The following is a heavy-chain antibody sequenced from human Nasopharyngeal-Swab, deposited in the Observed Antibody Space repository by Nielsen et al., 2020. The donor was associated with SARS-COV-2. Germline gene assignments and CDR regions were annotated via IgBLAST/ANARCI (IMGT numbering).Heavy chain of an antibody. CDR1: GYSFTNYW. CDR2: IYPDDSDT. J-gene: IGHJ3*02. Sequence: GESLKISFQGSGYSFTNYWIGWVRQMPGKGLEWMGIIYPDDSDTRYSPSLQGQVTISVDKSISTAYLQWSSLKASDTAMYYCARLGPIESTDTTAAFDIWGQGTMVTVSS. D-gene: IGHD6-13*01. CDR3: ARLGPIESTDTTAAFDI. V-gene: IGHV5-51*01.